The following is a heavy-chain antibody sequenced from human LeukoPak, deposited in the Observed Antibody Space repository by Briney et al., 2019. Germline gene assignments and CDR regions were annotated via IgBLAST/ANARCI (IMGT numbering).Heavy chain of an antibody. CDR1: VFTFCSYR. CDR3: ARGGGLDV. D-gene: IGHD3-16*01. CDR2: INHNGNVN. V-gene: IGHV3-7*03. Sequence: TGGSLRLSCAASVFTFCSYRMNWARHAPGKGLEWVASINHNGNVNYYMDSVKGRFTISRDNAKNSLYLQMSNLRAEDTAVYFCARGGGLDVWGQGATVTVSS. J-gene: IGHJ6*02.